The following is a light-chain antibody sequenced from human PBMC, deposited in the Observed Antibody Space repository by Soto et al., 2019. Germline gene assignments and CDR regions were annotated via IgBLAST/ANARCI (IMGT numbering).Light chain of an antibody. CDR3: QQYGSSPMYP. J-gene: IGKJ2*01. CDR2: GAS. V-gene: IGKV3-20*01. CDR1: QSVSSSY. Sequence: EIVLTQSPGTLSLSPGERATLSCRASQSVSSSYLAWYQQKAGQAPRLLIYGASSRATGIPDRFSGSGSGTDFTLTISRLEPEDFAVYYCQQYGSSPMYPFGQGTKLEIK.